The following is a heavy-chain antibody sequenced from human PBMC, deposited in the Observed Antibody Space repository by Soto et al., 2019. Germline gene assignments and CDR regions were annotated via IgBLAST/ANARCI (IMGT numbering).Heavy chain of an antibody. J-gene: IGHJ4*02. V-gene: IGHV3-30-3*01. CDR1: GFTFSNYA. CDR2: VSYDRNNK. D-gene: IGHD2-2*01. CDR3: ASDPIVVVPVVVLPSDY. Sequence: QVQLVESGGGVVQPGRSLRLSCTASGFTFSNYAMHWVRQAPGKGLEWLSVVSYDRNNKYYADSVKGRFTISRDNSKNTLNLQIYSLRPADTVVYYCASDPIVVVPVVVLPSDYWCQGTLVTVSS.